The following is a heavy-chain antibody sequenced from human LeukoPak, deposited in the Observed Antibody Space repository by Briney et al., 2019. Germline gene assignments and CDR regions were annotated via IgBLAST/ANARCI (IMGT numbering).Heavy chain of an antibody. CDR3: ARLLADNWFDP. D-gene: IGHD2-15*01. V-gene: IGHV4-34*01. CDR1: GGSFSGNY. CDR2: INHSGST. J-gene: IGHJ5*02. Sequence: PSETLSLTCAVYGGSFSGNYWSWIRQPPGKGLEWIGEINHSGSTNYNPSLKSRVTTSVDTSKNQFSLKVRSVTAADTAIYYCARLLADNWFDPWGQGTLVTVSS.